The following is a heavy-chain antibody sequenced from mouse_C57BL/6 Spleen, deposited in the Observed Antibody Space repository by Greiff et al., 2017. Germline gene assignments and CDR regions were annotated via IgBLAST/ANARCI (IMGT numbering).Heavy chain of an antibody. V-gene: IGHV1-55*01. CDR1: GYTFTSYW. D-gene: IGHD2-4*01. CDR2: IYPGGVNP. CDR3: ARNGRLRPFDY. J-gene: IGHJ2*01. Sequence: QVQLQQPGAELVKPGASVKMSCKASGYTFTSYWITWVKQGPGQGLGGIGDIYPGGVNPNYNEKFKSKATLTVDTASSTAYMQLSSLTSEDSAVYYCARNGRLRPFDYWGQGTTLTVSS.